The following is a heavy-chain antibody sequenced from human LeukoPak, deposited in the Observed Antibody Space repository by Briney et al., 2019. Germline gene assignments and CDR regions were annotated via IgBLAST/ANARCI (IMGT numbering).Heavy chain of an antibody. CDR3: AKDDSVLKYYFDY. CDR2: IWYDGSNK. J-gene: IGHJ4*02. Sequence: GGSLRLSCAASGFTFSSYGMHWVRQAPGKGLEWVAVIWYDGSNKYYADSVKGRFTISRDNSKNTLYLQMNSLRAEDTAMYYCAKDDSVLKYYFDYWGQGTLVTVSS. D-gene: IGHD3-22*01. CDR1: GFTFSSYG. V-gene: IGHV3-33*06.